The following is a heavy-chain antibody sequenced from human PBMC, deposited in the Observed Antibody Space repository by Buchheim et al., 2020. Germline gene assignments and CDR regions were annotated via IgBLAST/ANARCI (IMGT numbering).Heavy chain of an antibody. CDR2: IRSKTDSYAT. CDR1: GFTFSSAA. Sequence: EVQLVESGGGLVQPGGSLRLSCAASGFTFSSAAMHWVRQASGKGLEWVGRIRSKTDSYATAYAASVKGRFTISRDDSKNTVYQQKNSLKTAEKAVYYCTRQDTAVAGDWFDSWGQGTL. D-gene: IGHD6-19*01. V-gene: IGHV3-73*02. J-gene: IGHJ5*01. CDR3: TRQDTAVAGDWFDS.